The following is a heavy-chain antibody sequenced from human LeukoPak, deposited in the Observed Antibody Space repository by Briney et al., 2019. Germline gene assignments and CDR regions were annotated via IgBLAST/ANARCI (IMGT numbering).Heavy chain of an antibody. V-gene: IGHV5-51*01. CDR3: ARHSGSGGYYNRFDP. J-gene: IGHJ5*02. CDR1: GYSFTSYW. Sequence: GESLQISCKGSGYSFTSYWIGWVRQMPGKGLEWMGIIYPGDSDTRYSPSFQGQVTISADKSISTAYLQWSSLKASDTAMYYCARHSGSGGYYNRFDPWGQGTLVTVSS. D-gene: IGHD3-10*01. CDR2: IYPGDSDT.